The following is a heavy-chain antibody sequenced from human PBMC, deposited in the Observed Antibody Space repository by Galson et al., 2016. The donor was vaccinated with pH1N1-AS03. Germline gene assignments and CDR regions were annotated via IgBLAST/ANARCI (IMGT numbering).Heavy chain of an antibody. Sequence: SLRLSCAASGFTFSSYAMHWVRQAPGKGLGWVAVISYDGSNKYYADSVKGRFTISRDNSKNTLYLQMNSLRAEDTAVYSCARGFPYYDILTGAFDYWGQGTLVTVSS. CDR3: ARGFPYYDILTGAFDY. J-gene: IGHJ4*02. CDR1: GFTFSSYA. D-gene: IGHD3-9*01. V-gene: IGHV3-30*01. CDR2: ISYDGSNK.